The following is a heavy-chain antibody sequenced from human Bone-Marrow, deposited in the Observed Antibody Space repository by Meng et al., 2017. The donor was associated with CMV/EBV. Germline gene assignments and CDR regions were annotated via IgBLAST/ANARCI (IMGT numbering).Heavy chain of an antibody. CDR1: CDSIRSSSFY. V-gene: IGHV4-39*07. D-gene: IGHD3-22*01. CDR2: IYHTGTT. J-gene: IGHJ4*02. Sequence: TVSCDSIRSSSFYWGGIRRPAGKGLEWIGSIYHTGTTFYNPSLKSRVTISVDTSKNTFSLNLNSVTAADTAVYYCSRLYDSSGIDYWSQGTLVTVSS. CDR3: SRLYDSSGIDY.